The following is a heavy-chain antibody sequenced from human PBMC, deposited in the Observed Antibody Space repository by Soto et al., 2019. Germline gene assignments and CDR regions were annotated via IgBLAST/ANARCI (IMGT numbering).Heavy chain of an antibody. CDR2: IISMYGTT. CDR1: GGTFSSYA. CDR3: ARGVVVVTGSQLGRFDP. J-gene: IGHJ5*02. V-gene: IGHV1-69*13. Sequence: SVKVSCKASGGTFSSYAFSWVRQAPGQGLEWMGGIISMYGTTKYAQKFRGRLTITADESTTTAYMELSSLRFEDSAVYYCARGVVVVTGSQLGRFDPWGQGTLVTVSS. D-gene: IGHD2-21*02.